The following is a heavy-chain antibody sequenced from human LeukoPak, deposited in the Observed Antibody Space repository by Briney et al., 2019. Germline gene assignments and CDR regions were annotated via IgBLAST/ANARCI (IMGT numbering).Heavy chain of an antibody. D-gene: IGHD2-8*01. Sequence: GGSLRLSCAASGFTFSSYSMNWVRQAPGKGLEWVSSISSSSSYIYYADSVKGRFTISRDNAKNSLYLQMNSLRAEDTALYYCARDLYCTNGVCFPTDYWGQGTLVTVSS. CDR3: ARDLYCTNGVCFPTDY. J-gene: IGHJ4*02. CDR2: ISSSSSYI. V-gene: IGHV3-21*04. CDR1: GFTFSSYS.